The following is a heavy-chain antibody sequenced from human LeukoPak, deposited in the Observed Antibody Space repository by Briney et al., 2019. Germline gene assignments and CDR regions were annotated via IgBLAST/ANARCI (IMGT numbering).Heavy chain of an antibody. D-gene: IGHD5-24*01. CDR3: ARDVGGYSDSSAPPYFFYYYYMDV. J-gene: IGHJ6*03. Sequence: PSETLPLTCSVSGDSISSYDWTWIRQSPGKGLEWIGHIYYSGTTTYNPSLQSRVSMSVDTSKNHLFLNLRSVTAADTAVYFCARDVGGYSDSSAPPYFFYYYYMDVWGKGTTVTVSS. CDR2: IYYSGTT. CDR1: GDSISSYD. V-gene: IGHV4-59*01.